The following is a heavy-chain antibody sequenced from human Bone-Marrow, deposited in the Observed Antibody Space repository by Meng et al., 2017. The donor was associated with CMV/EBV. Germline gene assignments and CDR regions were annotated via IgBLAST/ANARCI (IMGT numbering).Heavy chain of an antibody. J-gene: IGHJ4*02. D-gene: IGHD3-3*01. CDR3: ARTDYDFWSGYYKGFDY. Sequence: SISSGGYYWSWIRQYPGKGLEWIVYIYYSGSTYYNPSLKSRVTISVDTSKNQFSLKLSSVTAADTAVYYCARTDYDFWSGYYKGFDYWGQGTLVTVSS. CDR2: IYYSGST. V-gene: IGHV4-31*02. CDR1: SISSGGYY.